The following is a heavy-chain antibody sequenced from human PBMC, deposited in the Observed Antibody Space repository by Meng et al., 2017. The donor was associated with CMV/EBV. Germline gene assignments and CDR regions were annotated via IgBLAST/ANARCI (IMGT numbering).Heavy chain of an antibody. CDR3: ALSYYYDSSGYYYY. CDR2: IIPIFGTA. Sequence: GGSFSSYAISRVRQAPGKGLEWMGGIIPIFGTANYAQKFQGRVTITADESTSTAYMELSSLRSEDTAVYYCALSYYYDSSGYYYYWGQGTLVTVSS. J-gene: IGHJ4*02. V-gene: IGHV1-69*01. CDR1: GGSFSSYA. D-gene: IGHD3-22*01.